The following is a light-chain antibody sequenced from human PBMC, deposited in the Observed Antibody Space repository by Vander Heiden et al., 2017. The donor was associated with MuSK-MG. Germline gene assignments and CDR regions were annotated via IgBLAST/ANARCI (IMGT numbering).Light chain of an antibody. Sequence: EIVFTQSPGTLSLSPGERVTLSCRASQSVSNNYLAWYQQKPGQAPRLLIYGASSRATGIPDRFSGSGSGTDFSLTISRLEPEDFAVYYCQQYGTSPGTFGPGTKVEIK. CDR1: QSVSNNY. CDR2: GAS. J-gene: IGKJ3*01. CDR3: QQYGTSPGT. V-gene: IGKV3-20*01.